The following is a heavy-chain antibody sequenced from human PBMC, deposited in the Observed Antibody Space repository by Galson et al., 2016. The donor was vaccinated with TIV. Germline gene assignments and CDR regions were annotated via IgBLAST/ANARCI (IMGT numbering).Heavy chain of an antibody. D-gene: IGHD4-17*01. J-gene: IGHJ4*02. CDR3: AKVGARGYGDYPYYLAY. V-gene: IGHV3-30*18. Sequence: SLSLSCAASGFTFSIYAMHWVRQAPGKGLEWVGLISYDGSNKWYADSVKGRFTISRDNSKNTLYLQMNSLRVEDTAVYYCAKVGARGYGDYPYYLAYWGQGTLVTVSS. CDR2: ISYDGSNK. CDR1: GFTFSIYA.